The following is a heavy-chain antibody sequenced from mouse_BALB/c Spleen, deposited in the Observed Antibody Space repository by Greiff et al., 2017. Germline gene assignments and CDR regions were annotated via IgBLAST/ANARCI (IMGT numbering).Heavy chain of an antibody. Sequence: VQLKQSGPGLVAPSQSLSITCTVSGFSLTGYGVNWVRQPPGKGLEWLGMIWGDGSTDYNSALKSRLSISKDNSKSQVFLKMNSLQTDDTARYYWARGDYYGSSYGYVDYWGQGTTLTVSS. CDR2: IWGDGST. J-gene: IGHJ2*01. D-gene: IGHD1-1*01. CDR1: GFSLTGYG. V-gene: IGHV2-6-7*01. CDR3: ARGDYYGSSYGYVDY.